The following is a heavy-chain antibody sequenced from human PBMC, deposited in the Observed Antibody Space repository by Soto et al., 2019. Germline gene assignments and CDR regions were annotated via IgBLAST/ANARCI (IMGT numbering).Heavy chain of an antibody. CDR1: GYTFTSYG. CDR2: ISAYNGNT. V-gene: IGHV1-18*01. Sequence: ASVKVSCKASGYTFTSYGISWVRQAPGQGLEWMGWISAYNGNTNYAQKLQGRVTMTTDTSTSTAYMELRSLRSDDTAVYYCARGDIVVVPAARNYYYYYGMAVWGQGTTVTVSS. J-gene: IGHJ6*02. CDR3: ARGDIVVVPAARNYYYYYGMAV. D-gene: IGHD2-2*01.